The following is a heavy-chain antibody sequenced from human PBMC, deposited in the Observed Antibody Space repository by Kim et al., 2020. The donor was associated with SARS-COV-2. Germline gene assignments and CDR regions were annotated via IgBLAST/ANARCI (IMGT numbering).Heavy chain of an antibody. Sequence: GGSLRLSCAASGFSLSQNNMAWVRQAPGKGLEWVAAIYSGGSTFHADSVGGRFTISRDISRSTLFIQMNSLGVDDTAVYYCAREGLSSGDGWGFDFWGQG. V-gene: IGHV3-53*01. CDR2: IYSGGST. D-gene: IGHD5-12*01. J-gene: IGHJ4*02. CDR3: AREGLSSGDGWGFDF. CDR1: GFSLSQNN.